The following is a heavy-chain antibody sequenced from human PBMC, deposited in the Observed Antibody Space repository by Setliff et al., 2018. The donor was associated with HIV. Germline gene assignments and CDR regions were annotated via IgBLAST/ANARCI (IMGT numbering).Heavy chain of an antibody. Sequence: ASVKVSCKASGYTFTGYYMHWVRQAPGQGLEWMGWINPNNGGTNYAQKFQGRVTMTRDTSISTAYMELSRLKSDDTAVYYCARGIMTTEILGVDYFDYWGQGTLVTVSS. CDR1: GYTFTGYY. CDR3: ARGIMTTEILGVDYFDY. D-gene: IGHD3-16*01. CDR2: INPNNGGT. V-gene: IGHV1-2*02. J-gene: IGHJ4*02.